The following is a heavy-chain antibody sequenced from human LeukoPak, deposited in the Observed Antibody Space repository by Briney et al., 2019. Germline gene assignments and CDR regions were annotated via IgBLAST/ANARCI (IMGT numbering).Heavy chain of an antibody. CDR3: ARERPGSRVLDY. CDR1: GFIVSNNH. D-gene: IGHD3-10*01. Sequence: GGSLRLSRAASGFIVSNNHINWIRQAPGKGLEWVSIIYSGDTTYYSDSVKGRFILSSDNSKNMLYLQMNSLRVEDTAVYYCARERPGSRVLDYWGQGTVVTVSS. V-gene: IGHV3-66*01. CDR2: IYSGDTT. J-gene: IGHJ4*02.